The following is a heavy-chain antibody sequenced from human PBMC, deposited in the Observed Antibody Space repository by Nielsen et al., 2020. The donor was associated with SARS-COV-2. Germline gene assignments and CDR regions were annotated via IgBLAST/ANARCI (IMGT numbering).Heavy chain of an antibody. V-gene: IGHV3-30-3*01. CDR1: GFTFSSYA. J-gene: IGHJ4*02. CDR2: ISYDGSNK. Sequence: GGSLRLSCAASGFTFSSYAMHWVRQAPGKGLEWVAVISYDGSNKYYADSVKGRFTISRDNSKNTLYLQMNSLRAEDTAVYYCAPTRIRDGYNYPFDYWGQGTLVTVSS. CDR3: APTRIRDGYNYPFDY. D-gene: IGHD5-24*01.